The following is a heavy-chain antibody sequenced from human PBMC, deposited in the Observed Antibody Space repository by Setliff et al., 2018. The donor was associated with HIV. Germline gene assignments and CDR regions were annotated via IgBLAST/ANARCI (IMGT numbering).Heavy chain of an antibody. CDR1: GFTFSSYW. D-gene: IGHD3-10*01. CDR2: IKQDGSEK. CDR3: EVRGVTSGYYYYYYMDV. J-gene: IGHJ6*03. Sequence: GGSLRLSCAASGFTFSSYWMSWVRQAPGKGLEWVANIKQDGSEKYYVDSVKGRFTISRDNAKNSLYLQMNSLRAEDTAVYYCEVRGVTSGYYYYYYMDVWGKGTTVTVSS. V-gene: IGHV3-7*01.